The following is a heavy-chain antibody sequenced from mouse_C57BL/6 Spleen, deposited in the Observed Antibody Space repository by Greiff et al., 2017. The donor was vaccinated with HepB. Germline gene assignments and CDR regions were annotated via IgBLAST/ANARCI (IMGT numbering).Heavy chain of an antibody. D-gene: IGHD3-2*02. CDR3: ARGRQLRLGFAY. CDR2: IHPNSGST. V-gene: IGHV1-64*01. Sequence: QVQLQQPGAELVKPGASVKLSCKASGYTFTSYWMHWVKQSPGQGLEWIGMIHPNSGSTNYNEKFKSKSTLTVDKSSSTAYMQLSSLTSEDSAVYYCARGRQLRLGFAYWGQGTLVTVSA. J-gene: IGHJ3*01. CDR1: GYTFTSYW.